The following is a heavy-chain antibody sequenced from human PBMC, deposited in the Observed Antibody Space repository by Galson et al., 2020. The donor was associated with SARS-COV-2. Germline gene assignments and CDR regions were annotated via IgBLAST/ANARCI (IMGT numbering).Heavy chain of an antibody. CDR2: INQVGSEK. J-gene: IGHJ6*03. CDR1: GFSFNTFW. CDR3: VRDFHYYDRSGGFYYYDMDV. Sequence: GGSLRLYCAVSGFSFNTFWMSWVRQAPGKGLEWVANINQVGSEKYHMESVKGRFTISRDNAENSLYLQMNSLRAEDTAVYYCVRDFHYYDRSGGFYYYDMDVWGKGTTVTVSS. D-gene: IGHD3-22*01. V-gene: IGHV3-7*01.